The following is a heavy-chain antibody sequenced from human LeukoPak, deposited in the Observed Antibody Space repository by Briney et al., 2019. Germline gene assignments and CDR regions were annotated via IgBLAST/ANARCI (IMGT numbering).Heavy chain of an antibody. J-gene: IGHJ4*02. CDR2: TSSDGSYK. CDR1: GFTFSSHA. V-gene: IGHV3-30*04. Sequence: GGSLRLSCAASGFTFSSHALHWVRQAPGKGLEWVAVTSSDGSYKYYADSVKGRFTISRDNSKNTLYLQMNSLIPEDTAVYYCARQYISGQWYFDYWGQGTLVTVSS. D-gene: IGHD5-18*01. CDR3: ARQYISGQWYFDY.